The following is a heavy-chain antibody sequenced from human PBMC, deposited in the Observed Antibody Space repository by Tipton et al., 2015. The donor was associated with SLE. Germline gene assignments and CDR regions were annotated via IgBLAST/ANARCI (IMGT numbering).Heavy chain of an antibody. D-gene: IGHD3-16*02. CDR2: VHSSWSA. V-gene: IGHV4-4*07. Sequence: TLSLTCTVSSGSISSHYWSWFRQPAGKGLEWIGRVHSSWSANYNPSPKSRITMSVDTSKNQISLKLSSVTAADTAVYYCASYSDTTSRGAFDIWGQGTMVTVSS. CDR1: SGSISSHY. CDR3: ASYSDTTSRGAFDI. J-gene: IGHJ3*02.